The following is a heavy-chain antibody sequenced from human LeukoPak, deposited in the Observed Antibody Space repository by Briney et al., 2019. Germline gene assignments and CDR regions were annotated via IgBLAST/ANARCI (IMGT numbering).Heavy chain of an antibody. J-gene: IGHJ4*02. CDR1: GGTFSSYA. CDR2: IIPIFGTA. Sequence: ASVKVSCKASGGTFSSYAISWVRQAPGQGLEWMGGIIPIFGTANYAQKFQGRVTITTDESTSTAHMELSSLRSEDTAVYYCARDMYSSSSSYYFDYWGQGTLVTVSS. CDR3: ARDMYSSSSSYYFDY. V-gene: IGHV1-69*05. D-gene: IGHD6-6*01.